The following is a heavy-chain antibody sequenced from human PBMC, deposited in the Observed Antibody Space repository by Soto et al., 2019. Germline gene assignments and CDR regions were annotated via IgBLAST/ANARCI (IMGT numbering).Heavy chain of an antibody. Sequence: GGSLRLSCAASGFTFSSYSMSWVRQAPGKGLEWISYISSSSNTIYYADSVKGRFTISRDNAKNSQYLQVNSLRAEDTAVYYCARVGFQGFIDHWGRAALVTVSS. CDR3: ARVGFQGFIDH. V-gene: IGHV3-48*01. CDR2: ISSSSNTI. CDR1: GFTFSSYS. J-gene: IGHJ4*02.